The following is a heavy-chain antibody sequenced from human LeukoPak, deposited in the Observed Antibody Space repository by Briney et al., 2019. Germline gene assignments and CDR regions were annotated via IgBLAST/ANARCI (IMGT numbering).Heavy chain of an antibody. V-gene: IGHV3-30*01. Sequence: GGSLRLSCAASGFTFSSYAMHWGRQAPGKGLEWGAVISYDGSNKYYADSVKGRFTISRDNSKNTLYLQMDSLRAEDTAVYYCARDEYSSSSLPDYWGQGTLVTVSS. J-gene: IGHJ4*02. CDR3: ARDEYSSSSLPDY. CDR1: GFTFSSYA. CDR2: ISYDGSNK. D-gene: IGHD6-6*01.